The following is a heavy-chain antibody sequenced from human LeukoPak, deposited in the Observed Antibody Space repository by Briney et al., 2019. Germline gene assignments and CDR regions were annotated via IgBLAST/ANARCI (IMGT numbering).Heavy chain of an antibody. CDR3: ASRAGYSSG. Sequence: SETLSLTCTVSGYSISSGYYWGWIRQPPGKGLEWIGSIYYSGSTYYNPSLKSRVTISVDTSKNQFSLKLSSVTAADTAVYYCASRAGYSSGWSQGTLVTVSS. CDR1: GYSISSGYY. D-gene: IGHD6-19*01. V-gene: IGHV4-38-2*02. J-gene: IGHJ4*02. CDR2: IYYSGST.